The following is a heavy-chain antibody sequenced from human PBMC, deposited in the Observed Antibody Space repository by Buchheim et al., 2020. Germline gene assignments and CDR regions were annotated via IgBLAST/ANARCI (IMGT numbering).Heavy chain of an antibody. CDR2: INPNGGST. CDR1: GFTFTNFY. D-gene: IGHD4-17*01. J-gene: IGHJ2*01. Sequence: QVQLVQSGAEVKKPGASVKVSCKASGFTFTNFYIHWVRQAPGQGLEWMGIINPNGGSTSYAQRFQGRVTLTRDTSTSTVYMELSSLRSEDAALYYCARSPTVTTVRGYLDLWGRGTL. V-gene: IGHV1-46*01. CDR3: ARSPTVTTVRGYLDL.